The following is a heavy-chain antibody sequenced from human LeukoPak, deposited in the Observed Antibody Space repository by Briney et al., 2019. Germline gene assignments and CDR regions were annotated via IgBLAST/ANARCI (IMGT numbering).Heavy chain of an antibody. Sequence: PSETLSLTCTVSGGSISSSSYYWGWIRQPPGKGLEWIGSIYYSRSTYYNPSLKSRVTISVDTSKNQFSLKLSSVTAADTAVYYCARGSRITIFGVVTSNWFDPWGQGTLVTVSS. CDR2: IYYSRST. D-gene: IGHD3-3*01. V-gene: IGHV4-39*01. J-gene: IGHJ5*02. CDR1: GGSISSSSYY. CDR3: ARGSRITIFGVVTSNWFDP.